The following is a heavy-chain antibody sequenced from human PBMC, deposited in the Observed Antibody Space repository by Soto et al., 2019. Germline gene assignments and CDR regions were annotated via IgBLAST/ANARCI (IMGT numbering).Heavy chain of an antibody. Sequence: SETLSLTCTVSGGSISSYYWSWIRQPPGKGLEWIGYIYYSGSTNYNPSLKSRATVSVDTSKNQFSLKLSSVTAADTAVYYCARSSYSSGWYEWFDYWGQGTLVTVSS. J-gene: IGHJ4*02. CDR2: IYYSGST. CDR1: GGSISSYY. D-gene: IGHD6-19*01. CDR3: ARSSYSSGWYEWFDY. V-gene: IGHV4-59*01.